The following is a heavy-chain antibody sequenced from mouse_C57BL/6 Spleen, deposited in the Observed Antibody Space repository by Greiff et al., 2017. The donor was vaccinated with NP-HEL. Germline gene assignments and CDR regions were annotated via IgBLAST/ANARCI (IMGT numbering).Heavy chain of an antibody. J-gene: IGHJ2*01. D-gene: IGHD1-1*01. CDR3: ASYYYGSSFDY. CDR1: GYSITSGYY. Sequence: EVQLQQSGPGLVKPSQSLSLTCSVTGYSITSGYYWNWIRQFPGNKLEWMGYISYDGSNNYNPSLKNRISITRDTSKNQFFLKLNSVTTEDTATYYCASYYYGSSFDYWGQGTTLPVSS. CDR2: ISYDGSN. V-gene: IGHV3-6*01.